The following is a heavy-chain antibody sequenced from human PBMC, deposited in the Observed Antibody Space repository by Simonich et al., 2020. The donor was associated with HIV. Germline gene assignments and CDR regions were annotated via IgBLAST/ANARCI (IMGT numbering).Heavy chain of an antibody. CDR1: GGSISSFY. Sequence: QETGPGLVKPSETLSLTCTVSGGSISSFYWSWIRQPPGKGLEWIGYIYYSGSTNHNPSLKSRVTISVDTSKNQFSLQLSSVTAADTAVYYCATDFAPDETNSYVDMSAFDMWGQGTVVTVSS. D-gene: IGHD3-16*01. CDR3: ATDFAPDETNSYVDMSAFDM. J-gene: IGHJ3*02. CDR2: IYYSGST. V-gene: IGHV4-59*01.